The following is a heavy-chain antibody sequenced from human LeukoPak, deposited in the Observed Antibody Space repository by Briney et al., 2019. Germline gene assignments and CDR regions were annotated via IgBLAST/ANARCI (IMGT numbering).Heavy chain of an antibody. D-gene: IGHD6-19*01. CDR1: GDSISTTNYY. Sequence: SETLSLTCTVSGDSISTTNYYWGWIRQPPGKGLEWVGSIHSSGSTYYNPSLKSRVTMSVDTSKNQFSLRLSSVTAADTAVYYCAREGYTSGWYKTDYWGQGTLVTVSS. CDR2: IHSSGST. J-gene: IGHJ4*02. CDR3: AREGYTSGWYKTDY. V-gene: IGHV4-39*07.